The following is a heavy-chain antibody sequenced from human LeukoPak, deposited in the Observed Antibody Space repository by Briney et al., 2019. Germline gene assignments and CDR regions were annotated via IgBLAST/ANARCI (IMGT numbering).Heavy chain of an antibody. CDR2: IIPIFGTA. CDR3: ARDFPSHYSSGWPNWFDP. D-gene: IGHD6-19*01. Sequence: ASVKVSCKASGGTFSSYAISWVRQAPGQGLEWMGGIIPIFGTANYAQKFQGRVTITADESTSTAYKELSSLRSEDTAVYYCARDFPSHYSSGWPNWFDPWGQGTLVTVSS. V-gene: IGHV1-69*13. CDR1: GGTFSSYA. J-gene: IGHJ5*02.